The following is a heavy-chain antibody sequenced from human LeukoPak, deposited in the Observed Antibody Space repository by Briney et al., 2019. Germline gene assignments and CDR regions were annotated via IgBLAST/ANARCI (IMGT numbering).Heavy chain of an antibody. D-gene: IGHD6-19*01. CDR1: GFTFSSYA. Sequence: PGRSLRLSCAASGFTFSSYAMHWVRQAPGKGLEWVAVISYDGSNKYYADSVKGRFTISRDNSKNTLYLKMNSLRAEDTAVYYCAKGSDSSGWYGDYWGQGTLVTVSS. J-gene: IGHJ4*02. V-gene: IGHV3-30-3*01. CDR2: ISYDGSNK. CDR3: AKGSDSSGWYGDY.